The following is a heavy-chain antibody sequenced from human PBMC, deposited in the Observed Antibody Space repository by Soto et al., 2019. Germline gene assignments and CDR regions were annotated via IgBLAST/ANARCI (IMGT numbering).Heavy chain of an antibody. CDR3: ARGDWNYDLETKSAYYYYYGMDV. V-gene: IGHV1-2*04. CDR2: INPNSGGT. J-gene: IGHJ6*02. D-gene: IGHD1-7*01. Sequence: ASVKVSCKASGYTFTGYYMHWVRQAPGQGLEWMGWINPNSGGTNYAQKFQGWVTMTRDTSISTAYMELGRLRSDDTAVYYCARGDWNYDLETKSAYYYYYGMDVWGQGTTVTVSS. CDR1: GYTFTGYY.